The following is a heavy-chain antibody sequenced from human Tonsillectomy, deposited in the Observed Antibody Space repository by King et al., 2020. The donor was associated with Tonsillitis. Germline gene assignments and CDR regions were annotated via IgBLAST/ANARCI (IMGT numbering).Heavy chain of an antibody. D-gene: IGHD3-9*01. J-gene: IGHJ4*02. CDR1: GFTFSSYW. CDR3: AREGYFEEFDY. Sequence: VQLVESGGGLVQPGGSLRLSCAASGFTFSSYWMHWVRQAPGKGLGGVSRINSDGSNTSYADSVKGRFTISRDKAKNTLYLQMNSLRAEDTAVHYCAREGYFEEFDYWGQGTLVTVSS. V-gene: IGHV3-74*01. CDR2: INSDGSNT.